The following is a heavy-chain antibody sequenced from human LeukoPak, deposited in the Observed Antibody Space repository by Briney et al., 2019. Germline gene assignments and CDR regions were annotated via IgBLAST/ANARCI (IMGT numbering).Heavy chain of an antibody. J-gene: IGHJ4*02. CDR2: IYYSGST. CDR1: GGSISSYY. V-gene: IGHV4-59*08. Sequence: SETLSLTCTVPGGSISSYYWSWIRQPPGKGLEWIGYIYYSGSTNYNPSLKSRVTISVDTSKNQFSLKLSSVTAADTAVYYCARHRSPFYDSSGLDYWGQGTLVTISS. D-gene: IGHD3-22*01. CDR3: ARHRSPFYDSSGLDY.